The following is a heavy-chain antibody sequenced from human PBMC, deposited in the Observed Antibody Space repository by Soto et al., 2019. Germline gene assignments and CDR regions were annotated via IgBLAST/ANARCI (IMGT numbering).Heavy chain of an antibody. J-gene: IGHJ4*02. V-gene: IGHV1-46*01. D-gene: IGHD6-13*01. CDR1: GYTFTNYY. Sequence: QVQLVQSGAEVKKPGASVKVSCRASGYTFTNYYIHWVRQAPGQGLEWLAIFNPTSGSTNYAQEFQGRVSLTMDTSTSTVYMELSGLRSEDTAMFYCARDLAAGDHWGQGTLVNVSS. CDR3: ARDLAAGDH. CDR2: FNPTSGST.